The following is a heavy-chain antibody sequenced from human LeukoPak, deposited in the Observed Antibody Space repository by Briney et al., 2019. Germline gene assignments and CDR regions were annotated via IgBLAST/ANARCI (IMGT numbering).Heavy chain of an antibody. Sequence: LRLSCAASGFTVNNNYMSWIRQPPGKGLEWVGYIYHSGSTYYNPSLKSRVTISVDRSKNQFSLKLSSVTAADTAVYYCARGSSAHFDYWGQGTLVTVSS. CDR1: GFTVNNNY. CDR2: IYHSGST. J-gene: IGHJ4*02. D-gene: IGHD1-26*01. CDR3: ARGSSAHFDY. V-gene: IGHV4-30-2*01.